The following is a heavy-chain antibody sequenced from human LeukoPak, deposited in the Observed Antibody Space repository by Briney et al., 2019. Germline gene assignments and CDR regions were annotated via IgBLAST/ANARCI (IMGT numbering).Heavy chain of an antibody. V-gene: IGHV3-30*18. Sequence: QPGRSLRLSCAASGFTFSNFCMHWVRQAPGKGLEWVAVISYDGKNEYYTDYVKGRFTISRDNAKNTLYLQMNSLRDEDTAVYYCAKQMGVDYFDYWGQGTLVTVSS. CDR2: ISYDGKNE. D-gene: IGHD5-24*01. CDR1: GFTFSNFC. CDR3: AKQMGVDYFDY. J-gene: IGHJ4*02.